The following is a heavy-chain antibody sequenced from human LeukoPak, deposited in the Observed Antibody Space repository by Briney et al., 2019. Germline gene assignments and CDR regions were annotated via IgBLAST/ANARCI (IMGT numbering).Heavy chain of an antibody. V-gene: IGHV1-46*01. CDR3: ARPSGGGDAFDI. CDR1: GYTFTSYY. Sequence: ASVKVSCKASGYTFTSYYMHWVRQPPGQGLEWMGIINPSGGSTSYAQRFEGRVTMTRDMSTSTVYMELSSLRSEDTAVYYCARPSGGGDAFDIWGQGTMVTVSS. CDR2: INPSGGST. J-gene: IGHJ3*02. D-gene: IGHD3-16*01.